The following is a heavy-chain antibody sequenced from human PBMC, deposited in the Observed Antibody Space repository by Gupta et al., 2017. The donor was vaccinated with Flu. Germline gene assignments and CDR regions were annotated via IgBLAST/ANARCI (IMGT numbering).Heavy chain of an antibody. Sequence: QVQLVQSGAEVKKPGASVKVSCKASGYTFASHDINWVRQAPGQGLEWMGRMNPKRGSTAYAQNFRGRVTMTRTTSITTAFLELTSLRSEDTAVDYCARGILGGTSFGPWGQGTLVIVSS. CDR3: ARGILGGTSFGP. J-gene: IGHJ5*02. CDR1: GYTFASHD. CDR2: MNPKRGST. V-gene: IGHV1-8*01. D-gene: IGHD1-26*01.